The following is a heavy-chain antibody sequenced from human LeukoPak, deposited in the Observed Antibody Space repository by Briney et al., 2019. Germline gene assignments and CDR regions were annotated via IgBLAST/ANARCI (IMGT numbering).Heavy chain of an antibody. Sequence: GGSLRLSCEASGVTFSSYVMSWVRQAPGKGPEWVSGISGSGGGTYYADSVKGRFAISRDNSKNTLYLQMNSLRAEDTAVYYXVQEGPRGLAFDIWGQGTKVTVSS. CDR2: ISGSGGGT. CDR3: VQEGPRGLAFDI. CDR1: GVTFSSYV. V-gene: IGHV3-23*01. J-gene: IGHJ3*02.